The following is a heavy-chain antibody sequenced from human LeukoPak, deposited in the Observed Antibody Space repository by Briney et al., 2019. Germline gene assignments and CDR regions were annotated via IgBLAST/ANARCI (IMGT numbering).Heavy chain of an antibody. Sequence: RESGPALVKPTQTLTLTCTFSGFSLSTSGMCVSWVRQPPGKALEWLARIAWDDDKYYSTSLETRLTISKDTSKNQVVLTMTNMDPVDTATYYCATFGTRTQYFDYWGQGTLVTVSS. CDR2: IAWDDDK. CDR3: ATFGTRTQYFDY. J-gene: IGHJ4*02. CDR1: GFSLSTSGMC. V-gene: IGHV2-70*11. D-gene: IGHD3-16*01.